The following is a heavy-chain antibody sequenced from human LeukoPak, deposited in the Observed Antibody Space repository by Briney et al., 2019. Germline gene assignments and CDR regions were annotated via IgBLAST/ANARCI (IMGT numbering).Heavy chain of an antibody. CDR1: GGSISSYY. Sequence: PSETLSLTCTVSGGSISSYYWSWIRQPPGKGLEWIGYIYYSGSTNYNPSLKSRVTISVDTSKNQFSLKLSSVTAADTAVYYCARSYYYDSSGYYSGFDYWGQGTLVTVSS. CDR2: IYYSGST. CDR3: ARSYYYDSSGYYSGFDY. J-gene: IGHJ4*02. V-gene: IGHV4-59*01. D-gene: IGHD3-22*01.